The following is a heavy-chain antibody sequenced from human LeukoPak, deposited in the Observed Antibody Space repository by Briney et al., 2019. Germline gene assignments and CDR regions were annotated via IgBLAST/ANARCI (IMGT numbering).Heavy chain of an antibody. V-gene: IGHV4-34*01. Sequence: SETLSLTCAVYGGSFSGYYWSWIRQPPGKGLEWIGEINHSGSTNYNPSLKSRVTISVDTSKNQFSLKLSSVTAADTAVYYYARDKSSLAVRGVYFDYWGQGTLVTVSS. CDR3: ARDKSSLAVRGVYFDY. D-gene: IGHD3-10*01. CDR1: GGSFSGYY. J-gene: IGHJ4*02. CDR2: INHSGST.